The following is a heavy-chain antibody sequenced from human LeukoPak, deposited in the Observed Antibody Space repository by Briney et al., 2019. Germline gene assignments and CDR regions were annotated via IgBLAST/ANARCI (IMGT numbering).Heavy chain of an antibody. CDR2: IIPIFGTA. V-gene: IGHV1-69*06. CDR3: ARRSFRSFMVRGDPEYYYYYMDV. Sequence: GASVKVSCKASGGTFSSYAISWVRQAAGQGLEWMGGIIPIFGTANYAQKFQGRVTITADKATSTAYMEPSSLRSEDTAVYYCARRSFRSFMVRGDPEYYYYYMDVWGKGTTVTTSS. CDR1: GGTFSSYA. D-gene: IGHD3-10*01. J-gene: IGHJ6*03.